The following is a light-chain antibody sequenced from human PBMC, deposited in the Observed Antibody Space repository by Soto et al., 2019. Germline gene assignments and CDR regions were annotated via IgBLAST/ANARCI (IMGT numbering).Light chain of an antibody. CDR1: QSVNSN. Sequence: DIVMTQSPATLSVSPGERATLSCRASQSVNSNLAWYQQKPGQAPRLLVYGASTMATGIPARFSGSGSGTEFILTMSSLQSEDFALYDCQQYNNWPSFTFDPETNVDIQ. CDR3: QQYNNWPSFT. V-gene: IGKV3-15*01. J-gene: IGKJ3*01. CDR2: GAS.